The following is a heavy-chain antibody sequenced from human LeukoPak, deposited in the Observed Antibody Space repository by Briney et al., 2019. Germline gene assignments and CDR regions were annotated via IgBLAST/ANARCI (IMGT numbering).Heavy chain of an antibody. V-gene: IGHV1-18*01. D-gene: IGHD3-22*01. CDR3: ARAGYYDSSGYTNFDY. CDR2: ISAYNGNT. J-gene: IGHJ4*02. Sequence: ASVNDSCKASGSTFTSYGISWVRQAPGQGLEWMGWISAYNGNTNYAQKLQGRVTMTTDTSTSTAYKELRSLRSDDTAVYYCARAGYYDSSGYTNFDYWGRGTLVTVSS. CDR1: GSTFTSYG.